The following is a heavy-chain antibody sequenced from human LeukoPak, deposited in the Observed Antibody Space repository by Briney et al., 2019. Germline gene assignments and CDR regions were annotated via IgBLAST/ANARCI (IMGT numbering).Heavy chain of an antibody. CDR1: GGTFSSYA. V-gene: IGHV1-69*04. CDR3: ARERAVDTAMVGGVWFDP. Sequence: SVKVSCKASGGTFSSYAISWVRQAPGQGLEWMGRIIPILGIANYAQKFQGRVTITADKSTSTAYMELSSLRSEDTAVYYCARERAVDTAMVGGVWFDPWGQGTLVTVSS. J-gene: IGHJ5*02. D-gene: IGHD5-18*01. CDR2: IIPILGIA.